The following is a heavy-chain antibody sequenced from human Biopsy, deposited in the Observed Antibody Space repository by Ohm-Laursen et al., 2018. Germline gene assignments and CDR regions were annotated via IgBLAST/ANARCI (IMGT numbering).Heavy chain of an antibody. D-gene: IGHD3-9*01. CDR2: NIPILGTE. CDR3: ATKLTGYFHH. Sequence: SVKVSCKAPGGTFSNYGVNWVRQAPGQGLEWLGGNIPILGTENYAQKFQDRVTVAADTSTSTATMELRSLRSDDTAVYYCATKLTGYFHHWGQGILVIVSS. J-gene: IGHJ1*01. CDR1: GGTFSNYG. V-gene: IGHV1-69*06.